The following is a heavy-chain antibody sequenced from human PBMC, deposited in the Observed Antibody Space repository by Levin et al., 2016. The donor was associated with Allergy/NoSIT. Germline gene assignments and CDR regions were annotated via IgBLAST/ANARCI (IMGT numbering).Heavy chain of an antibody. CDR1: GFSLTTRGMC. Sequence: SGPTLVKPTQTLTLTCTLSGFSLTTRGMCVIWIRQPPGKALEWLALIDWGDDKYYSTSLKTRLTISKDTSKNQVVLTMTNMDPVDTATYYCARIPRARGGNYYYGMDVWGQGTTVTVSS. CDR3: ARIPRARGGNYYYGMDV. V-gene: IGHV2-70*01. D-gene: IGHD2-15*01. J-gene: IGHJ6*02. CDR2: IDWGDDK.